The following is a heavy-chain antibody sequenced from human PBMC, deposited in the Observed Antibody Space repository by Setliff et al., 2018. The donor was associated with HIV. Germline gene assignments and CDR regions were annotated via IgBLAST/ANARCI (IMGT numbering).Heavy chain of an antibody. Sequence: ETLSLTCTVSGGSISTYYWNWIRQSPGTGLEWIGDINYRGVTYYNPPLKSRVTFSLDTSKNQFSLTLTSVTPADTAVYYCARDSNPAGSPGYEYARRGAFDLWCPGTPVTVSS. D-gene: IGHD5-12*01. CDR3: ARDSNPAGSPGYEYARRGAFDL. V-gene: IGHV4-59*01. J-gene: IGHJ3*01. CDR2: INYRGVT. CDR1: GGSISTYY.